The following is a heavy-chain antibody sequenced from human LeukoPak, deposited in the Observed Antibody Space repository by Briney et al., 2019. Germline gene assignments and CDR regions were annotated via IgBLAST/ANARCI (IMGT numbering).Heavy chain of an antibody. V-gene: IGHV3-23*01. CDR2: ISGSGGST. CDR3: AKSSDRSGFATHPDFDY. Sequence: GGSLRLSCAASGFTFSSYAMSWVRQAPGKGLEWVSAISGSGGSTYYADSVKGRFTISRDNSKNTLYLQMNSLRAEDTAVYYCAKSSDRSGFATHPDFDYWGQGTLVTVSS. D-gene: IGHD3-22*01. CDR1: GFTFSSYA. J-gene: IGHJ4*02.